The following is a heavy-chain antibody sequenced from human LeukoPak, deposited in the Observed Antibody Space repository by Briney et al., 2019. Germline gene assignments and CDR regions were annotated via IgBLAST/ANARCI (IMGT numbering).Heavy chain of an antibody. CDR2: IYYSGST. CDR3: ARAPGGAYYDILTGYEVYYYYYMDV. D-gene: IGHD3-9*01. Sequence: SETLSLTCTVSGGSISSHYWSWIQQPPGKGLEWIGYIYYSGSTNYNPSLKSRVTISVDTSKNQFSLKLSSVTAADTAVYYCARAPGGAYYDILTGYEVYYYYYMDVWGKGTTVTVSS. J-gene: IGHJ6*03. CDR1: GGSISSHY. V-gene: IGHV4-59*11.